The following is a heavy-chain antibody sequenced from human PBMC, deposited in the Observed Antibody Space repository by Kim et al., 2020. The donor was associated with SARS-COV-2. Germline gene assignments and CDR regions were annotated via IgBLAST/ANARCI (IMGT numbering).Heavy chain of an antibody. Sequence: ASVKVSCKASGYTFTSYAMHWVRQAPGQRLEWMGWIHAGNGNTKYSQKFQGRVTITRDTSASTAYMELSSLRSEDTVVYYCARDHRSCSSTTCYGEAIDYWGQGTLVTVSS. V-gene: IGHV1-3*01. J-gene: IGHJ4*02. D-gene: IGHD2-2*01. CDR3: ARDHRSCSSTTCYGEAIDY. CDR2: IHAGNGNT. CDR1: GYTFTSYA.